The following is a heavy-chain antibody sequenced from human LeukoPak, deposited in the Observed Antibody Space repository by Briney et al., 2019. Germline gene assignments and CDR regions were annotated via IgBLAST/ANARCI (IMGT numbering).Heavy chain of an antibody. D-gene: IGHD3-9*01. CDR1: GFTFSSYG. J-gene: IGHJ3*02. CDR3: AKAGFYDILTDGLDI. Sequence: GGTLRLSCAASGFTFSSYGMSWVRQAPGKGLEWVSGIRGSGFSTDYADSVKGRFTISRDNSKNTLYLQMNSLRVEDTAVYYCAKAGFYDILTDGLDIWGQGTMVIVSS. CDR2: IRGSGFST. V-gene: IGHV3-23*01.